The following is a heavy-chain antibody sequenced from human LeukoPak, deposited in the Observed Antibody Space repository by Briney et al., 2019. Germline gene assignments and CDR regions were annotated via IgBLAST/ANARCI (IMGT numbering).Heavy chain of an antibody. J-gene: IGHJ4*02. Sequence: PSETLSLTCAVYGGSFSGYYWSWIRQPPGKGLEWIGEINHSGSTNYNPSLKSRVTISVDTSKNQFSLKLSSVTAADTAVYYCARAGYSSSWYVGYWGQGTLVTVSS. CDR1: GGSFSGYY. D-gene: IGHD6-13*01. CDR2: INHSGST. V-gene: IGHV4-34*01. CDR3: ARAGYSSSWYVGY.